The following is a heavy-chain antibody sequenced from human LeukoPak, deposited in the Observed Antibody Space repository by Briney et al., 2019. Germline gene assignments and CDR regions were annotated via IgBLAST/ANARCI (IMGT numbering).Heavy chain of an antibody. CDR3: ARDLGYDYVWGSFDY. Sequence: GGSLRLSCAASGFTFSSYSMNWVRQAPGKGLEWVSSISSSSRYIYYADSVKGRFTISRDNAKNSLYLQMNSLRAEDTAVYYCARDLGYDYVWGSFDYWGQGTLVTVSS. CDR1: GFTFSSYS. J-gene: IGHJ4*02. V-gene: IGHV3-21*01. CDR2: ISSSSRYI. D-gene: IGHD3-16*01.